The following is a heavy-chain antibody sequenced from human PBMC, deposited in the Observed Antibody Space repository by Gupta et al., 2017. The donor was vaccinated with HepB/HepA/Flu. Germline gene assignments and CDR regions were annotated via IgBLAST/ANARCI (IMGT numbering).Heavy chain of an antibody. J-gene: IGHJ4*02. CDR1: GFTFSSYS. D-gene: IGHD2-15*01. Sequence: EVQLVESGGCLVKPGGSLRLSCAASGFTFSSYSMNWVRQAPGKGLEWVSSISSSSSYIYYADAVKGRFTISRDNAKNSLYLQMNRLRAXDTAVYYCARDRDSKSAVFDYGGQGTLVTVSS. V-gene: IGHV3-21*01. CDR3: ARDRDSKSAVFDY. CDR2: ISSSSSYI.